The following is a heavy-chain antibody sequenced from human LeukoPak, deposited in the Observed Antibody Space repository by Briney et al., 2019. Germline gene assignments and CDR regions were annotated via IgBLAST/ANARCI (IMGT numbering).Heavy chain of an antibody. D-gene: IGHD6-19*01. V-gene: IGHV4-61*08. CDR1: GGSISSGGYY. CDR3: ARHPKQWLVPYFDY. CDR2: IYYSGST. Sequence: SETLSLTCTVSGGSISSGGYYWSWIRQHPGKGLEWIGYIYYSGSTNYNPSLKSRVTISVDTSKNQFSLKLSSVTAADTAVYYRARHPKQWLVPYFDYWGQGTLVTVSS. J-gene: IGHJ4*02.